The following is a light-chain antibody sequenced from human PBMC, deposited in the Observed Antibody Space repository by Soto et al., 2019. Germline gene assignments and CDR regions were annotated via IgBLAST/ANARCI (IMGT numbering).Light chain of an antibody. Sequence: EIVLTQSPATLSLSPGERATLSCRASQSVSSYLAWYQQKPGQAPRLLIYDASNRATGIPARFSGSGPGTDFTLTISSLEPEDFAGYYCQQRSNWPQFTFGPGTKVDIK. J-gene: IGKJ3*01. CDR1: QSVSSY. V-gene: IGKV3-11*01. CDR3: QQRSNWPQFT. CDR2: DAS.